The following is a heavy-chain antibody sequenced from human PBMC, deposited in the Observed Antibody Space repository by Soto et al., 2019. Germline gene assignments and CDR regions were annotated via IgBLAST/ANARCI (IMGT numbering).Heavy chain of an antibody. V-gene: IGHV1-69*01. D-gene: IGHD2-15*01. CDR1: GGTFSSYA. CDR2: IIPIFGTA. J-gene: IGHJ4*02. CDR3: ARLGYCSGGSCLGYYFDY. Sequence: QVQLVQSGAEVKKPGSSVKVSCKASGGTFSSYAISWVRQAPGQGLEWMGGIIPIFGTANYAQKFQGRVTITADESTSTAYMELSSLRSEDTAMYYCARLGYCSGGSCLGYYFDYWGQGTLVTVSS.